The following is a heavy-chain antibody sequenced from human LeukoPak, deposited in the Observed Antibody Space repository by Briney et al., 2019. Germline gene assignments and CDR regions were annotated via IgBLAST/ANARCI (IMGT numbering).Heavy chain of an antibody. Sequence: SETLSLTCAVSGASISGCNYYWGWIRQPPGKGLEWIGNIYSSGSTYYNASLQSRVTISIDTSKNQFSLRLNSVTAADTAMYYCAKSGGYGLIDYWGQGTRVTVSS. J-gene: IGHJ4*02. V-gene: IGHV4-39*01. CDR3: AKSGGYGLIDY. D-gene: IGHD1-26*01. CDR1: GASISGCNYY. CDR2: IYSSGST.